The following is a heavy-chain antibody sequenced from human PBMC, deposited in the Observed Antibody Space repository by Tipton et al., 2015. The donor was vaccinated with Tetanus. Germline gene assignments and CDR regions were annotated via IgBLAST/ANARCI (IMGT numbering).Heavy chain of an antibody. CDR1: GFTFSSYA. J-gene: IGHJ6*02. CDR3: AKDGTVTKWRRIGYYYYGMDV. Sequence: SLRLSCAASGFTFSSYAMSWVRQAPGKGLEWVSAISGSGGSTYYADSVKGRFTISRDNSKNTLYLQMNSLRAEDTAVYYCAKDGTVTKWRRIGYYYYGMDVWGQGTTVTVSS. CDR2: ISGSGGST. V-gene: IGHV3-23*01. D-gene: IGHD4-17*01.